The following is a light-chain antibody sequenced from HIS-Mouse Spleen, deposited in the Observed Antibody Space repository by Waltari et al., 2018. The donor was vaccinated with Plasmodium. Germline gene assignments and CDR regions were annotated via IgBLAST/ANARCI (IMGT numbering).Light chain of an antibody. J-gene: IGLJ3*02. CDR1: SSDVGSYNL. V-gene: IGLV2-23*01. CDR2: EGS. CDR3: CSYAGSSTKWV. Sequence: QSALTQPASVSGSPGQSITISCTGTSSDVGSYNLVSWYQQHPGKAPKLRIYEGSKRPAGVSKRCAGSKSGNTASLTIAGLQAEDEADYYCCSYAGSSTKWVFGGGTKLTVL.